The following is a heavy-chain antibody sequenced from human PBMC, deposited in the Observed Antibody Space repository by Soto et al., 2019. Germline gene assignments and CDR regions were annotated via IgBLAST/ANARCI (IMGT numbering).Heavy chain of an antibody. J-gene: IGHJ4*02. CDR1: GFIFSYHY. V-gene: IGHV3-72*01. CDR3: ARVSMDTSGYYRDN. Sequence: GESLRLSCAASGFIFSYHYMDWVRQAPGKGLEWVGRIRKKDNSYITEYAASVKGRFTISRDDSKKSLYLQMNSLKTEDTAVYYCARVSMDTSGYYRDNWGQGTLVTVSS. D-gene: IGHD3-22*01. CDR2: IRKKDNSYIT.